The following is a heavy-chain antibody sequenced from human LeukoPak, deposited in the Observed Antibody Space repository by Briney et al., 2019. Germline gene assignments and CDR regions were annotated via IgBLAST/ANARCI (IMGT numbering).Heavy chain of an antibody. CDR3: ARRADYYDSSGYYYVGYYFDY. D-gene: IGHD3-22*01. CDR1: GGSISSSSYY. V-gene: IGHV4-39*01. J-gene: IGHJ4*02. CDR2: IYYSGST. Sequence: PETLSLTCTVSGGSISSSSYYWGWIRQPPGKGLEWIGSIYYSGSTYYNPSLKSRVTISVDTSKNQFSLKLSSVTAADTAVYYCARRADYYDSSGYYYVGYYFDYWGQGTLVTVSS.